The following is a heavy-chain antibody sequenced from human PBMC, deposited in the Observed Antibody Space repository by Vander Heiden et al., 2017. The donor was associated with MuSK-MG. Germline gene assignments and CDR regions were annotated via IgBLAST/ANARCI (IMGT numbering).Heavy chain of an antibody. D-gene: IGHD2-21*02. Sequence: QVQLQESGPGLVKPSATLSLTCTVSGGSISSYYWSWIRQPPGKGLEWIGYIYYSGSTNYNPSLKSRVTISVDTSKNQFSLKLSSVTAADTAVYYCARRDSSLWYFDRWGRGTLVTVA. J-gene: IGHJ2*01. V-gene: IGHV4-59*01. CDR2: IYYSGST. CDR3: ARRDSSLWYFDR. CDR1: GGSISSYY.